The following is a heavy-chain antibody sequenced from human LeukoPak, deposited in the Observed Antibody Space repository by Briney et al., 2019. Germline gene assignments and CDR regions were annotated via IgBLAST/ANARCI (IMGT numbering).Heavy chain of an antibody. CDR2: ISSSSSYI. D-gene: IGHD6-19*01. J-gene: IGHJ4*02. Sequence: PGGSLRLSCAASGFTFSSHSMNWVRQAPGKGLEWVSSISSSSSYIYYADSVKGRFTISRDNAKNSLYLQMNSLRAEDTAVYYCARAVSLEEQWLPGGYWGQGTLVTVSS. CDR3: ARAVSLEEQWLPGGY. V-gene: IGHV3-21*01. CDR1: GFTFSSHS.